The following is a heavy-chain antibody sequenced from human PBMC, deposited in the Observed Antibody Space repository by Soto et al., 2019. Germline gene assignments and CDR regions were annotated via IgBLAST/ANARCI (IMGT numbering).Heavy chain of an antibody. D-gene: IGHD4-4*01. Sequence: ASVKVSCKASGYTFTGYYMHWVRQAPGQGLEWMGWINPNSGGTNYAQKFQGRVTMTRDTSISTAYMELSRLRSDDTAVYYCARMVKNSNYNWFDPWGQGTLVTVSS. CDR3: ARMVKNSNYNWFDP. CDR1: GYTFTGYY. V-gene: IGHV1-2*02. CDR2: INPNSGGT. J-gene: IGHJ5*02.